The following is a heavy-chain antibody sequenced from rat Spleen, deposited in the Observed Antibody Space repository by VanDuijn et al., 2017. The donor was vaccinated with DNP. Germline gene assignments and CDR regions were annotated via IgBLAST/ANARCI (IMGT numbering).Heavy chain of an antibody. CDR2: IWSGGST. CDR3: GRGFYSSYIPFTMFVVDA. CDR1: GFSLTSYG. D-gene: IGHD1-2*01. V-gene: IGHV2-4*01. Sequence: QVQLKESGPGLVQPSQTLSLTCTVSGFSLTSYGVSWVHQPPGKGLEWIGAIWSGGSTDYNSALKSRLSISRDTSKSQVFLKMKSRQTEDTATYYCGRGFYSSYIPFTMFVVDAWGPGASVTVSS. J-gene: IGHJ4*01.